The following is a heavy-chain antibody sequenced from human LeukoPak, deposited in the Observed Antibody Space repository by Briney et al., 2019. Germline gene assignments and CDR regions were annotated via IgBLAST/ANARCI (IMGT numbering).Heavy chain of an antibody. J-gene: IGHJ4*02. CDR1: GGSFSGYY. Sequence: SETLSLTCAVYGGSFSGYYWNWIRQPPGKGLQWIGEINHSGSTNYNPSLKSRVTISVDTSKNQFSLKLSSVTAADTAVYYCEREGSGSHYPSHFDYWGQGTLVTVSP. D-gene: IGHD3-10*01. V-gene: IGHV4-34*01. CDR3: EREGSGSHYPSHFDY. CDR2: INHSGST.